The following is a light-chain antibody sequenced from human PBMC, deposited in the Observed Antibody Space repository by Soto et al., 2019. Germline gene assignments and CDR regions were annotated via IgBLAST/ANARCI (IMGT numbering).Light chain of an antibody. CDR3: SSFTSGGTWV. CDR1: SSDVGAYNH. J-gene: IGLJ3*02. Sequence: QSALTPPASVSGSPGQSITISCTGTSSDVGAYNHVSWYQQHPGKVPKVMIYEVNNRPSGVSNRFSASKSGNTASLTISGLQAEDEATYYCSSFTSGGTWVFGGGTKLTVL. V-gene: IGLV2-14*03. CDR2: EVN.